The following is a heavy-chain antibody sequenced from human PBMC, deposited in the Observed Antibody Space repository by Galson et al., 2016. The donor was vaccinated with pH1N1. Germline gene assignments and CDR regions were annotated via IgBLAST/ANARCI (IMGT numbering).Heavy chain of an antibody. J-gene: IGHJ4*02. Sequence: SLRLSCAASGFTFSDYYMDWVRQAPGKGLEWVGRSRNKAKSYTTEYAASVQGRFTISRDESKNSLYLQMNSLKSEDTAVYYCARWARGNGGWYYYLDYWGQGTLVTVSS. CDR1: GFTFSDYY. CDR2: SRNKAKSYTT. D-gene: IGHD6-19*01. V-gene: IGHV3-72*01. CDR3: ARWARGNGGWYYYLDY.